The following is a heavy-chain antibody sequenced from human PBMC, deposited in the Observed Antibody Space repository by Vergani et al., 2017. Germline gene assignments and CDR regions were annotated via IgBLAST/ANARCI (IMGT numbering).Heavy chain of an antibody. CDR3: AAGAGPFDI. J-gene: IGHJ4*02. CDR1: GASTRSSNYY. V-gene: IGHV4-39*07. D-gene: IGHD7-27*01. Sequence: QLQLQEPGPALVKLSATLSLTCSVSGASTRSSNYYWGWIRQPPGKGLERIASIYYSGSTYYNPSLKSRVTISVDTSKNQSSLKLTSVTAADTAVYYCAAGAGPFDIWGQGTLVTVSS. CDR2: IYYSGST.